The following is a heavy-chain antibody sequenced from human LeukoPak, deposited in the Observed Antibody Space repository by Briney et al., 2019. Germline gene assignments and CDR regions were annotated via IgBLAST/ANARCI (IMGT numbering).Heavy chain of an antibody. V-gene: IGHV3-9*01. CDR3: AKDTQDYYDSSGPDD. CDR2: ISWNSGSI. D-gene: IGHD3-22*01. J-gene: IGHJ4*02. CDR1: GFTFSSYW. Sequence: GGSLRLSCAASGFTFSSYWMHWVRQAPGKGLEWVSGISWNSGSIGYADSVKGRFTISRDNAKNSLYLQMNSLRAEDTALYYCAKDTQDYYDSSGPDDWGQGTLVTVSS.